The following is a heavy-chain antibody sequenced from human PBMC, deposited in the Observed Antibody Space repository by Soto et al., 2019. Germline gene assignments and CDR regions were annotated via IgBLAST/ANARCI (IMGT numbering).Heavy chain of an antibody. CDR2: VNHSGEA. Sequence: SENLSLTCGVYGGSFRNYYWIWVRQPPGKGLEWIGEVNHSGEATYNPSLQSRVTISLDTSNNHFSLKMTSLTAADTALYFCTRAERFPRYWFDPWGQGTKVTVSS. CDR1: GGSFRNYY. D-gene: IGHD3-10*01. V-gene: IGHV4-34*01. J-gene: IGHJ5*02. CDR3: TRAERFPRYWFDP.